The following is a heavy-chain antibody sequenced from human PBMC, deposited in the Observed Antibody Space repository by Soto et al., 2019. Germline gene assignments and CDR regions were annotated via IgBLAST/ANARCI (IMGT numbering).Heavy chain of an antibody. CDR2: IYTSGST. CDR3: ARGGDSSGWYNEIYYYYYGMDV. V-gene: IGHV4-4*07. CDR1: VGSISSYY. Sequence: SESLSLTCTVSVGSISSYYWSWIRQPAGKGLEWIGRIYTSGSTNYNPSLKSRVTMSVDTSKNQFSLKLSSVTAADTAVYYCARGGDSSGWYNEIYYYYYGMDVWGQGTTVTVSS. D-gene: IGHD6-19*01. J-gene: IGHJ6*02.